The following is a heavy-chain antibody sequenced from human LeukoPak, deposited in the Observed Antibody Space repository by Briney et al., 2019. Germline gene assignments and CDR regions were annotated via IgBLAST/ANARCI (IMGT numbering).Heavy chain of an antibody. CDR1: GYSFTSYW. Sequence: GESLKISCKASGYSFTSYWIGWVRQMPGKGLEYMGIIYPGDSDTKYSPSFQGQITISADTSISTAYLQWSSLKASDTAMYFCASRVGAGSYLNEYWGQGTLVTVSS. V-gene: IGHV5-51*01. CDR2: IYPGDSDT. D-gene: IGHD1-26*01. CDR3: ASRVGAGSYLNEY. J-gene: IGHJ4*02.